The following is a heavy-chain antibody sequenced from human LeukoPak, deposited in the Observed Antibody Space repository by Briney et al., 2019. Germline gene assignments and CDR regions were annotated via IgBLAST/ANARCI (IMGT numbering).Heavy chain of an antibody. J-gene: IGHJ4*02. V-gene: IGHV3-73*01. D-gene: IGHD1-26*01. CDR3: TRDGGSWSHLDY. Sequence: PGGSLTLPCEGSGFIFSECAIHWVRQASGKGLEWVGRIDTRGKGSATAYAASVRGRFTLSRDDSKSTAYLQMSSPKTEDTAAYFCTRDGGSWSHLDYWGQGVLVTVSS. CDR1: GFIFSECA. CDR2: IDTRGKGSAT.